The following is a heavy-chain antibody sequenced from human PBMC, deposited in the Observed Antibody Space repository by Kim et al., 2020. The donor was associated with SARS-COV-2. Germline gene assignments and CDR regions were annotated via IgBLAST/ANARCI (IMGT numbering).Heavy chain of an antibody. J-gene: IGHJ4*02. D-gene: IGHD2-2*01. V-gene: IGHV3-21*01. CDR1: GFTFSSYS. CDR2: ISSSSSYI. CDR3: ARDERRTFVVVPAALDY. Sequence: GGSLRLSCAASGFTFSSYSMNWVRQAPGKGLEWVSSISSSSSYIYYADSVKGRFTISRDNAKNSLYLQMNSLRAEDTAVYYCARDERRTFVVVPAALDYWGQGTLVTVSS.